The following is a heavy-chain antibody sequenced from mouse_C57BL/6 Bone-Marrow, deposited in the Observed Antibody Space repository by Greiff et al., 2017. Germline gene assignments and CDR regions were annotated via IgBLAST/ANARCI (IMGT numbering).Heavy chain of an antibody. CDR2: IDPENGDT. D-gene: IGHD2-1*01. CDR3: TTWGGNYEDFAY. J-gene: IGHJ3*01. Sequence: EVQLQQSGAELVRPGASVKLSCTASGFNIKDDYMHWVKQRPEQGLEWIGWIDPENGDTEYASKFQGKATITADTSSNTASLQLSSLTSEDTAVYYCTTWGGNYEDFAYGGQGTLVTVSA. CDR1: GFNIKDDY. V-gene: IGHV14-4*01.